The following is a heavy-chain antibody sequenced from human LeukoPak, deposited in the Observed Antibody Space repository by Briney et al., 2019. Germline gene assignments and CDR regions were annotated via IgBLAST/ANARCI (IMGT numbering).Heavy chain of an antibody. CDR2: IYYSGST. Sequence: PSETLSLTCTVSGGSISSSSYYWGWIRQPPGKGLEWIGSIYYSGSTYYNPSLKSRVTISVDTSKNQFSLKLSSVTAADTAVYYCARGGIAFTRRIDYWGQGTLVTVSS. CDR3: ARGGIAFTRRIDY. D-gene: IGHD3-3*01. J-gene: IGHJ4*02. V-gene: IGHV4-39*07. CDR1: GGSISSSSYY.